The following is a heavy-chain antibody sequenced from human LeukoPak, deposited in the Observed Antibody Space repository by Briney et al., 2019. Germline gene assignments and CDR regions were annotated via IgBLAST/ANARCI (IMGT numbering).Heavy chain of an antibody. D-gene: IGHD3-10*01. CDR3: ARSLEGSGSYYNYYYDYMDV. J-gene: IGHJ6*03. Sequence: SETLSLTCAVYGGSFSGYYWSWIRHPPGKGLEWIGEINHSGSTNYNPSLKSRVTISVDTSKNQFSLKLSSVTAADTAVYYCARSLEGSGSYYNYYYDYMDVWGKGTTVTVSS. CDR2: INHSGST. V-gene: IGHV4-34*01. CDR1: GGSFSGYY.